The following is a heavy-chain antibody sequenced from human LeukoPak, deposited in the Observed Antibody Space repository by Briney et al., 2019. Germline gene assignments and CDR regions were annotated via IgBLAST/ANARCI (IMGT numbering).Heavy chain of an antibody. CDR1: GFSFSSYA. D-gene: IGHD1-26*01. CDR3: ASQTSGSYYPAFDI. CDR2: FSGSGGST. Sequence: GGSLRLSCAASGFSFSSYAMSWVRQAPGKGLEWVSSFSGSGGSTYYADSVKGRFTISRDNSKNTLYLQMNSLRAEDTAVYYCASQTSGSYYPAFDIWGQGTMVTVSS. V-gene: IGHV3-23*01. J-gene: IGHJ3*02.